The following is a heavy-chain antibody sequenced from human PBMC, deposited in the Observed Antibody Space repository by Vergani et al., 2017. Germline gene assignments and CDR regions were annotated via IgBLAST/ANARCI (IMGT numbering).Heavy chain of an antibody. V-gene: IGHV3-43*01. CDR1: GFTFDDYT. D-gene: IGHD5-12*01. Sequence: EVQLVESGGVVVQPGGSLRLSCAASGFTFDDYTMHWVRQAPGKGLEWVSLISWDGGSTYYADSVKGRFTISRDNSKNSLYLQMNSLRTEDTALYYCAKEITRRPTITTLMDVWGKGTTVTVSS. J-gene: IGHJ6*04. CDR2: ISWDGGST. CDR3: AKEITRRPTITTLMDV.